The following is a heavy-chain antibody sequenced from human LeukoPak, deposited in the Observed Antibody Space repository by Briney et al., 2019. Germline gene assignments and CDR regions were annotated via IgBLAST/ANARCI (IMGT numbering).Heavy chain of an antibody. J-gene: IGHJ4*02. V-gene: IGHV1-2*02. CDR3: STEDKYCTTTTCGDY. D-gene: IGHD2-2*01. CDR1: GYTFTAYY. CDR2: IKPTSGDS. Sequence: ASVKVSCKASGYTFTAYYVHWVRQAPGQGLEWMGYIKPTSGDSNYAQKFQDRVTMTRGTSISTAYLELSGLTSDDTAVYYCSTEDKYCTTTTCGDYWGQGTLVTVSS.